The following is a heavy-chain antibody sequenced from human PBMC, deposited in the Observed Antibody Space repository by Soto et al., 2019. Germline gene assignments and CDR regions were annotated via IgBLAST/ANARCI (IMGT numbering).Heavy chain of an antibody. CDR2: VSGRGDST. CDR3: AKSPGGYHIGSGGSDY. D-gene: IGHD3-10*01. CDR1: GFTFNNYA. V-gene: IGHV3-23*01. Sequence: GGSLRLSCAASGFTFNNYAMYWVRQAPGKGLEWVSAVSGRGDSTYYADSVKGRFTISRDNSKNTLSLQMNSLRDEDTAVYYCAKSPGGYHIGSGGSDYWGQGSLVTVSS. J-gene: IGHJ4*02.